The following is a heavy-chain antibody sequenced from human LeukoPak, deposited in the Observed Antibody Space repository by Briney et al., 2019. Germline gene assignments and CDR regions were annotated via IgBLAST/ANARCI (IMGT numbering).Heavy chain of an antibody. CDR1: GGSVSSGSYY. D-gene: IGHD6-19*01. CDR3: AREDRYSSGIGGDY. J-gene: IGHJ4*02. Sequence: SETLSITCTVSGGSVSSGSYYWSWIRQPPGKGLEWIGYIYYSGSTNYNPSLKSRVTISVDTSKNQFSLKLSSVTAADTAVYYCAREDRYSSGIGGDYWGQGTLVTVSS. CDR2: IYYSGST. V-gene: IGHV4-61*01.